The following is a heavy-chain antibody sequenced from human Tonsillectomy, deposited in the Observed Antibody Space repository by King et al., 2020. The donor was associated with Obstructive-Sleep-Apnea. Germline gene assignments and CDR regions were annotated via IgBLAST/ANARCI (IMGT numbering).Heavy chain of an antibody. D-gene: IGHD4-17*01. CDR1: GYSITSDYY. Sequence: QLQESGPGLVKPSETLSLTCTVSGYSITSDYYWAWLRPPPGKGLEWVGSIYHTGATYYNPSLKSRVTISVDTSKNQFSLKLNSVTAADTAVYFCARGDGDYRGIDYWGQGTLITVSS. V-gene: IGHV4-38-2*02. CDR2: IYHTGAT. J-gene: IGHJ4*01. CDR3: ARGDGDYRGIDY.